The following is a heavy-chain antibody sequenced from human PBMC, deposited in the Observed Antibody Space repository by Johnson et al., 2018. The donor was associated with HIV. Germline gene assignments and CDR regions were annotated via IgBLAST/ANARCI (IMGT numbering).Heavy chain of an antibody. J-gene: IGHJ3*02. D-gene: IGHD6-19*01. Sequence: EVQLVESGGGLVKPGGSLRLSCAVSGFTFSDAWMSWVRQAPGKGLEWVGRIKRKSDGETTDYAAPVKGRFTISRDDSKTTLYLQMNSLKTEDTGVYFCAKDREWLVPTPLDAFDIWGQGTMVSVSS. CDR2: IKRKSDGETT. CDR3: AKDREWLVPTPLDAFDI. V-gene: IGHV3-15*01. CDR1: GFTFSDAW.